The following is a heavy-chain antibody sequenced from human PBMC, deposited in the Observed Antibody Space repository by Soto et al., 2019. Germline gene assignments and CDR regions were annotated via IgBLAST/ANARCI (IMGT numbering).Heavy chain of an antibody. D-gene: IGHD2-15*01. CDR1: GFTFSSYS. J-gene: IGHJ3*02. CDR3: ARIQVGYDAFDI. CDR2: ISSSSSYI. Sequence: EVQLVESGGGLVKPGGSLRLSCAASGFTFSSYSMNWVRQAPGKGLEWVSSISSSSSYIYYADSVKGRFTISRDNAKNSLYLQMNSPRAEDTAVYYCARIQVGYDAFDIWGQGTMVTVSS. V-gene: IGHV3-21*01.